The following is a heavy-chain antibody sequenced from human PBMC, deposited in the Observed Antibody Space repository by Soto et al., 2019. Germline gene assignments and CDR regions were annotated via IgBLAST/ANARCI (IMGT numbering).Heavy chain of an antibody. CDR2: IYYSGST. CDR1: GGSISSSSYY. D-gene: IGHD3-16*01. V-gene: IGHV4-39*01. J-gene: IGHJ4*02. Sequence: SETLSLTCTVSGGSISSSSYYWGWIRQPPGKGLEWIGSIYYSGSTYYNPSLKSRVTISVDTSKNQFSLKLSSVTAADTAVYYCARLEDYDLYYFDYWGQGTLVTVSS. CDR3: ARLEDYDLYYFDY.